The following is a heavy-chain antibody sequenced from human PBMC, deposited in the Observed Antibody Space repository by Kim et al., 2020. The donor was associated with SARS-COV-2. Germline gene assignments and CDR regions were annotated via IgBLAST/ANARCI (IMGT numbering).Heavy chain of an antibody. V-gene: IGHV3-48*03. CDR3: ARGDLRTEYYYGSGKVRKGMDV. D-gene: IGHD3-10*01. CDR2: ISSSGSTI. Sequence: GGSLRLSCAASGFTFSSYEMNWVRQAPGKGLEWVSYISSSGSTIYYADSVKGRFTISRDNAKNSLYLQMNSLRAEDTAVYYCARGDLRTEYYYGSGKVRKGMDVWGQGTTVTVSS. CDR1: GFTFSSYE. J-gene: IGHJ6*02.